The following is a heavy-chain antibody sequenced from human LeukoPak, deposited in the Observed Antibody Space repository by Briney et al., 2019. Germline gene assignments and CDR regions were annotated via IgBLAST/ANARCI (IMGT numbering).Heavy chain of an antibody. CDR3: ARALSRLYYGGNFNNWFDP. CDR1: GGSISTTNW. D-gene: IGHD4-23*01. Sequence: SETLSLTCGVSGGSISTTNWWTWVRQPPGEGLEWIGEVHLSGRTHYNPSLESRVTMSVDMSENHISLRLTSVTAADTAVYYCARALSRLYYGGNFNNWFDPWGQGTLVTVSS. CDR2: VHLSGRT. J-gene: IGHJ5*02. V-gene: IGHV4-4*02.